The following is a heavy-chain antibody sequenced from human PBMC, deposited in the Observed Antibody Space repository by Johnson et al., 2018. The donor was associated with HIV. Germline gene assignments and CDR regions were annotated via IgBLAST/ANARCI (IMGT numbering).Heavy chain of an antibody. CDR2: ISYDGSNK. J-gene: IGHJ3*02. Sequence: QVQLVESGGGVVQPGRSLRLSCAASGFTFSSYAMHWVRQAPGKGLEWVAVISYDGSNKYYADSVKGRFTISRDKFKNTLYLQMNSLRAEDTAVYYCAREEWELFGGDAFDIWGQGTMVTVSS. V-gene: IGHV3-30-3*01. CDR1: GFTFSSYA. CDR3: AREEWELFGGDAFDI. D-gene: IGHD1-26*01.